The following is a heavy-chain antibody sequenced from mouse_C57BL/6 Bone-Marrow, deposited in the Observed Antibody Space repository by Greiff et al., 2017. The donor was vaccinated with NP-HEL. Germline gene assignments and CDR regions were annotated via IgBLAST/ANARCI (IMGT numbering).Heavy chain of an antibody. J-gene: IGHJ2*01. D-gene: IGHD1-1*01. CDR3: ALYYYGSSFYYFDY. CDR1: GFNIKNTY. CDR2: IDPANGNT. Sequence: HVKQSVAELVRPGASVKLSCTASGFNIKNTYMHWVKQRPEQGLEWIGRIDPANGNTKYAPKFQGKATITADTSSNTAYLQLSSLTSEDTAIYYCALYYYGSSFYYFDYWGQGTTLTVSS. V-gene: IGHV14-3*01.